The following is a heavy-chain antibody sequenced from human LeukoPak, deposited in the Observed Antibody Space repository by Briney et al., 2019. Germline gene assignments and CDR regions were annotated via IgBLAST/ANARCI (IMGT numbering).Heavy chain of an antibody. CDR3: ARDHVYCSGGSCYYYYYMDV. J-gene: IGHJ6*03. CDR1: GGSISSYY. D-gene: IGHD2-15*01. CDR2: IYTSGST. Sequence: SETLSLTCTVSGGSISSYYWSWIRQPAGKGLEWIGRIYTSGSTNYNPSLKSRVTMSVDTSKNQFSLKLSSVTAADTAVYYCARDHVYCSGGSCYYYYYMDVWGKGTTVTISS. V-gene: IGHV4-4*07.